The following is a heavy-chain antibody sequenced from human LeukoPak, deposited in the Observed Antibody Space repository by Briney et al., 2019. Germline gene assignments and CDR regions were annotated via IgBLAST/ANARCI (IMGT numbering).Heavy chain of an antibody. D-gene: IGHD2-2*01. CDR2: ISSSSSYI. Sequence: GGSLRLSCAASGFTFSSYNMNWVRQAPGKGLEWVSSISSSSSYIYYADSVKGRFTISRDNAKNSLYLQMNSLRAEDTAVYYCASLYCSSTSRHRYYGMDVWGQGTTVTVSS. J-gene: IGHJ6*02. V-gene: IGHV3-21*01. CDR3: ASLYCSSTSRHRYYGMDV. CDR1: GFTFSSYN.